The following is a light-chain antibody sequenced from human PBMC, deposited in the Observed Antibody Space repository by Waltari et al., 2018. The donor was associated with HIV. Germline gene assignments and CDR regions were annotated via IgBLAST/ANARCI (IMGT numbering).Light chain of an antibody. J-gene: IGKJ4*01. Sequence: IVLTQSPGTLFLSPGERATLYCRASQTVKTKYLAWYQQKPGQPPRLLMYGASNRDTGVPDRFSGGGSGTDFNLTISRLEPDDFAVYYCQQYGTSLLTFGGGTKVEIK. CDR1: QTVKTKY. CDR3: QQYGTSLLT. V-gene: IGKV3-20*01. CDR2: GAS.